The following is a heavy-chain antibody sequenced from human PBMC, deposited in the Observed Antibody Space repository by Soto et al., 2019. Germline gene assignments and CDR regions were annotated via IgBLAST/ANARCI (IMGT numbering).Heavy chain of an antibody. CDR3: ARGGRWPYYFDY. CDR2: IYYSGST. CDR1: GGSISSGGYY. Sequence: QVQLQESGPGLVKPSQTLSLTCTVSGGSISSGGYYWSWIRQHPGKGLEWIGYIYYSGSTYYNPSLKSRVTLSVDMSKNQFALKLSSVTAADTAVYYCARGGRWPYYFDYWGQGTLVTVSS. J-gene: IGHJ4*02. V-gene: IGHV4-31*03. D-gene: IGHD1-26*01.